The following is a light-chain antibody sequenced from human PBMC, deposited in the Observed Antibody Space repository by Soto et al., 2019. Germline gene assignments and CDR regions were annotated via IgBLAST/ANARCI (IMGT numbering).Light chain of an antibody. V-gene: IGKV1-5*03. CDR2: KAS. J-gene: IGKJ2*01. CDR3: QQYITAYT. CDR1: QSISSW. Sequence: DIQMTQSPSTLSASVGDRVTITCRASQSISSWLAWYQQKPGKAPKLLIYKASTLESGVPSRFSGSGSGTEFTLTISSLQPDDFATYYCQQYITAYTFGQGTKVDIK.